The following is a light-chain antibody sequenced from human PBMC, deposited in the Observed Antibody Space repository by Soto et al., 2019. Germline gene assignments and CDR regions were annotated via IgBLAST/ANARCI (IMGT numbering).Light chain of an antibody. J-gene: IGKJ5*01. CDR3: QKYKSAPS. CDR2: GAS. CDR1: QSVSSSY. V-gene: IGKV3-20*01. Sequence: EIVFTQEPGTLSGSPPYTATLSCRASQSVSSSYLAWYQQKPGQAPRLLIYGASSRATGIPDRFSGSGSGTDFTLTISSLQPEDVATYYCQKYKSAPSFGQGTRLEI.